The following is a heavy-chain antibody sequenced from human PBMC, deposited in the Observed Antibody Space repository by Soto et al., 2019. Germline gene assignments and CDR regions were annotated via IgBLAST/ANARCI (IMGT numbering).Heavy chain of an antibody. CDR1: GYTFSDYY. D-gene: IGHD3-3*01. V-gene: IGHV3-11*01. CDR3: ASHYDMWSGYLSPVDY. Sequence: QVQLVESGGDLVKPGGSLRLSCAASGYTFSDYYMSWIRQAPGKGLEWISYIDTSGTKKYYADSVKGRFTITRDNAKNSLYLEMNSLRDEETAVYYCASHYDMWSGYLSPVDYWGQGTLVTVSS. CDR2: IDTSGTKK. J-gene: IGHJ4*02.